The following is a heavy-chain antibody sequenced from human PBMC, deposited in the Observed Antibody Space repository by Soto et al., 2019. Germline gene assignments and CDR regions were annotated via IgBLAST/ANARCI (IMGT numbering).Heavy chain of an antibody. V-gene: IGHV1-2*02. CDR3: AKDQGGYIVSGMDV. Sequence: QVQLVQSRAEVKKPGASVNVSCKASGYTFTDYYIYWLRQAPGHGLEWMGWINPNSGATNYAHNFQGRVTMTRATSIRAPYMELSRLSSDATAVYYCAKDQGGYIVSGMDVWGQGTMVTVSS. CDR2: INPNSGAT. D-gene: IGHD2-15*01. J-gene: IGHJ6*02. CDR1: GYTFTDYY.